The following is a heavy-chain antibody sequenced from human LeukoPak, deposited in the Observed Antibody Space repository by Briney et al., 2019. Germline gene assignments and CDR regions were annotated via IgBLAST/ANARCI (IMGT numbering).Heavy chain of an antibody. D-gene: IGHD1-7*01. V-gene: IGHV3-74*01. CDR1: GFTFSSYW. J-gene: IGHJ3*02. Sequence: GGSLRLPCVASGFTFSSYWMHWVLQPPGKGLVWVSCLNSDGSSRRYADSVRGRFTISRDNAKSTLYLQMNSLRAEDTAVYYCATGNYHAFDIWGQGTMVTVSS. CDR2: LNSDGSSR. CDR3: ATGNYHAFDI.